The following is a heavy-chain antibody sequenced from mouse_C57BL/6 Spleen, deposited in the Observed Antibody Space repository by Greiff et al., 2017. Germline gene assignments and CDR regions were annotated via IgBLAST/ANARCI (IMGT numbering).Heavy chain of an antibody. V-gene: IGHV3-6*01. D-gene: IGHD2-2*01. CDR1: GYSITSGYY. Sequence: EVKLMESGPGLVKPSQSLSLTCSVTGYSITSGYYWNWIRQFPGNKLEWMGYISYDGSNNYNPSLKNRISITRDTSKNQFFLKLNSVTTEDTATYYCARGHYGYEKAYWGQGTLVTVSA. CDR2: ISYDGSN. J-gene: IGHJ3*01. CDR3: ARGHYGYEKAY.